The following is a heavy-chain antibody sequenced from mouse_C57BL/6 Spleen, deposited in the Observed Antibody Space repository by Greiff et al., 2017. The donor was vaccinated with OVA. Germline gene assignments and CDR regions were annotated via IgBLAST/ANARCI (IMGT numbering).Heavy chain of an antibody. Sequence: VQLKQSGPELVKPGASVKIPCKASGYTFTDYNMDWVKQSHGKSLEWIGDINPNNGGTIYNQKFKGKATLTVDKSSSTAYMELRSLTSEDTAVYYCARFGYDGYAMDYWGQGTSVTVSS. V-gene: IGHV1-18*01. CDR3: ARFGYDGYAMDY. J-gene: IGHJ4*01. CDR1: GYTFTDYN. D-gene: IGHD2-2*01. CDR2: INPNNGGT.